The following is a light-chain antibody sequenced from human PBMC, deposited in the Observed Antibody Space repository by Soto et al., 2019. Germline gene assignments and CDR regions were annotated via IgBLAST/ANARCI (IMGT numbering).Light chain of an antibody. CDR3: TSYTTSSTLSFV. Sequence: QSVLTQPASVSGSPGQSITISCTGTSSDVGDYNYVSWYQQHPGTDPKLLIYEVSDRPSGVSNRFSGSKSSNSASLTISGLQAEEEDDYYCTSYTTSSTLSFVFGTGTKLTVL. CDR1: SSDVGDYNY. CDR2: EVS. V-gene: IGLV2-14*01. J-gene: IGLJ1*01.